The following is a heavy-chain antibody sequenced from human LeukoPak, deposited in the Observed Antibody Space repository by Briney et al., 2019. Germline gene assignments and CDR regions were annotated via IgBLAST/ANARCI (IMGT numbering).Heavy chain of an antibody. D-gene: IGHD6-6*01. Sequence: GESLKISCQGSGYSFMDYWIGWVRQMPGKGLEWMGIIYPGDSDTRYSPSFQGQVTISADKSISTAYLQWSSLKASDTAMYYCARHLGSSSRYYYMDVWGKGTTVTVSS. CDR2: IYPGDSDT. V-gene: IGHV5-51*01. J-gene: IGHJ6*03. CDR1: GYSFMDYW. CDR3: ARHLGSSSRYYYMDV.